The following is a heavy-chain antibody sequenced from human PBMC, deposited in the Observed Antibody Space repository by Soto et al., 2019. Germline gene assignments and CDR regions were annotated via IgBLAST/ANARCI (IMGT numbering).Heavy chain of an antibody. CDR1: GDSFTRYW. V-gene: IGHV5-51*01. CDR3: ARLYRENSDSSVYQYFEH. J-gene: IGHJ4*02. D-gene: IGHD3-22*01. Sequence: RGESLKISCKGSGDSFTRYWIGWVRQMPGKGLECMGIIYPGDSDIRYSPSFQGQVTISADKSINTAYLQWSSLKASDTAMYYCARLYRENSDSSVYQYFEHWGQGTMVTVYS. CDR2: IYPGDSDI.